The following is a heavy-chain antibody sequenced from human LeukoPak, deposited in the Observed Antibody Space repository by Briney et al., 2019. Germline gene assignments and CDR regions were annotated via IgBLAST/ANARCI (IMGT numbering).Heavy chain of an antibody. CDR3: AREITWEVTPI. CDR2: ISSSSSYI. Sequence: GGSLRLSCAASGFTFSTYSMNWVRQAPGKGLEWVSSISSSSSYIYYADSVKGRFTISRDNAKNSLYLQMNSLRAEDTAVYYCAREITWEVTPIWGQGTMVTVSS. V-gene: IGHV3-21*01. J-gene: IGHJ3*02. D-gene: IGHD3-16*01. CDR1: GFTFSTYS.